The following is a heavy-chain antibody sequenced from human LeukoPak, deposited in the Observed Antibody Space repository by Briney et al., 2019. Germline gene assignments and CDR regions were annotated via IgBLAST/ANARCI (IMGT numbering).Heavy chain of an antibody. J-gene: IGHJ6*02. CDR2: ISWNSGSI. CDR3: ARSPAGTYTMDV. V-gene: IGHV3-9*01. D-gene: IGHD3-10*01. Sequence: GRSLRLSCAASGFTFDDYAMHWVRQAPGKGLEWVSGISWNSGSIGYADSVKGRFTVSRDNAKSTLYLQMNSLRAEDTAVYYCARSPAGTYTMDVWGQGTTVTVSS. CDR1: GFTFDDYA.